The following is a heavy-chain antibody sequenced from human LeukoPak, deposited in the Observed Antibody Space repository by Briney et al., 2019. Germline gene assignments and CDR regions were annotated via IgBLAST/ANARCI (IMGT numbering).Heavy chain of an antibody. Sequence: GGSLRLSCAASGFTSSSHWMHWVRQAPGKGLVWVTRISSDGSSTSYADSVKGRFTISRDNAKNTLYLQMSSLRAEDTAMYYCARISLSGWVNDQCGQGTLVTVSS. V-gene: IGHV3-74*01. D-gene: IGHD6-19*01. CDR3: ARISLSGWVNDQ. CDR1: GFTSSSHW. J-gene: IGHJ4*02. CDR2: ISSDGSST.